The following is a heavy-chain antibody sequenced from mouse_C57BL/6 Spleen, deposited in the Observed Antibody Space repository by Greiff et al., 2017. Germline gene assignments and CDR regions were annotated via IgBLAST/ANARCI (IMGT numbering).Heavy chain of an antibody. CDR3: ARVNWDWYFNG. V-gene: IGHV1-78*01. J-gene: IGHJ1*03. CDR2: IYPRDGST. CDR1: GYTFTDHT. D-gene: IGHD4-1*01. Sequence: QVLLQQSDAGLVKPGDSVKISCKVSGYTFTDHTINWMKQRPAQGLEWIGYIYPRDGSTKYNETFTGKATLTAAKTSRTAYMKLKSLTSKNSAIYFCARVNWDWYFNGWGTGTTGPDSS.